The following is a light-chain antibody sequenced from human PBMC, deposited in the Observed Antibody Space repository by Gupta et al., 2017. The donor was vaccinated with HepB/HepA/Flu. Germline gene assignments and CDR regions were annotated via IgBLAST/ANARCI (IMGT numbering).Light chain of an antibody. J-gene: IGKJ3*01. V-gene: IGKV1-39*01. CDR2: AAS. CDR3: QQSYSTLFS. Sequence: DIQMTQSPSSLSASVGDRVTISCRASQSISNYLNWYQQKPGKAPNLLIYAASSLQSGVPSRFSGSGSGTDFTLTISSLQPEDFATYYCQQSYSTLFSFGPGTTVDIK. CDR1: QSISNY.